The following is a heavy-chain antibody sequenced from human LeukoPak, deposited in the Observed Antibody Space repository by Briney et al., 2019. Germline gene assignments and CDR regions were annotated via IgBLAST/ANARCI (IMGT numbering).Heavy chain of an antibody. CDR3: ARGVDILTGYYPNPQAYYFDY. D-gene: IGHD3-9*01. Sequence: PSETLSLTCAVYGGSFSGYYWSWIRQPPGKGLEWIGEISHSGSTNYNPSLKSRVTISVDTSKNQFSLKLSSVTAADTAVYYCARGVDILTGYYPNPQAYYFDYWGQGTLVTVSS. CDR1: GGSFSGYY. CDR2: ISHSGST. V-gene: IGHV4-34*01. J-gene: IGHJ4*02.